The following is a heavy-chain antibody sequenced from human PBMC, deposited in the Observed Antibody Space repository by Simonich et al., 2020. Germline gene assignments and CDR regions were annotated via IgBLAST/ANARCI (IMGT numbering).Heavy chain of an antibody. Sequence: EVQLVESGGGLVQPGGSLRLSCAASGFTFGSYSMNWVRQAPGKGMEWVSYISSSSITIYYADSVKGRFTISRDNAKNSLYLQMNSLRAEDTAVYYCARDSSYYAFDIWGQGTMVTVSS. CDR2: ISSSSITI. CDR3: ARDSSYYAFDI. V-gene: IGHV3-48*01. J-gene: IGHJ3*02. CDR1: GFTFGSYS. D-gene: IGHD5-12*01.